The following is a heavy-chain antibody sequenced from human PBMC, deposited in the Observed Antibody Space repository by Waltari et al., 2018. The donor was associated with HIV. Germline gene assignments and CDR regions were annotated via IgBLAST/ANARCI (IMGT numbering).Heavy chain of an antibody. CDR3: AKGGTSGYTFGFGR. J-gene: IGHJ1*01. V-gene: IGHV3-74*01. CDR2: INSDGSIT. CDR1: GFTFSSSW. D-gene: IGHD5-18*01. Sequence: EVQLVESGGGLVQPGGSLRLSCAASGFTFSSSWMHWVGQAPGKGLVWVSRINSDGSITSHADSVKGRFTISRDNARNTLYLQMNSLGAEDTAMYYCAKGGTSGYTFGFGRWGQGTLVTVSS.